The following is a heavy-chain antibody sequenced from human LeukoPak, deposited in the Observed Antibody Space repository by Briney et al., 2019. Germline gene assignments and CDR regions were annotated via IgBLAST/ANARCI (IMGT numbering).Heavy chain of an antibody. D-gene: IGHD3/OR15-3a*01. CDR3: AREGLKRTYYFDY. CDR2: ISWNSGSI. J-gene: IGHJ4*02. Sequence: PGGSLRLSCAASGFTFDDYAMHWVRQAPGKGLEWVSGISWNSGSIGYADSVKGRFTISRDNSKSTLYLQMNSLRAEDTAVYFCAREGLKRTYYFDYWGQGTLVTVSS. CDR1: GFTFDDYA. V-gene: IGHV3-9*01.